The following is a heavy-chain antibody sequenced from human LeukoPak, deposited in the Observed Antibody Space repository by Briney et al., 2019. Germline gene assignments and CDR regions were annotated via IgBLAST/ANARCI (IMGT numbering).Heavy chain of an antibody. CDR1: GGSFSGYY. J-gene: IGHJ4*02. Sequence: PSETLSLTCAVSGGSFSGYYWSWSRAPPGKGLEWIGEINHRGSTNYNPSPKSRVTISVDTSKNQFSLKLSSVTAADTAVYYCASEYSSGWYYYWGQGTLVTVSS. CDR3: ASEYSSGWYYY. D-gene: IGHD6-19*01. CDR2: INHRGST. V-gene: IGHV4-34*01.